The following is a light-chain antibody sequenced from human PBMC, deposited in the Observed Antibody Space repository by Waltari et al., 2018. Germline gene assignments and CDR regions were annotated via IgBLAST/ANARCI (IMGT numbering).Light chain of an antibody. CDR2: ARS. J-gene: IGKJ3*01. V-gene: IGKV1-9*01. CDR1: QGICSY. CDR3: QQVNSYPFT. Sequence: RVTITCRASQGICSYLAWYHQKPGKAPKLLIYARSTLLNWVPSRFSGSGFGTDFTLTISSLQPEDFAACYCQQVNSYPFTFGPGTTVDIK.